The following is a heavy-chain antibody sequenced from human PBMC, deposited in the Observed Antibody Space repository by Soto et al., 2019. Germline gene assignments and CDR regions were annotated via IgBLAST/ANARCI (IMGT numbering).Heavy chain of an antibody. CDR1: GASVSSAEHY. CDR3: XRLSGYDPAGAADK. Sequence: QVQLQESGPGLVKASQTLSLTCTLSGASVSSAEHYWSWIRQPPGKGLEWIGYTYYSGGSYYNASLQRRVSISVDTSQNQFSLKLTSVTAADTAXXXXXRLSGYDPAGAADKWGPGILVSVSS. V-gene: IGHV4-30-4*01. J-gene: IGHJ4*02. CDR2: TYYSGGS. D-gene: IGHD5-12*01.